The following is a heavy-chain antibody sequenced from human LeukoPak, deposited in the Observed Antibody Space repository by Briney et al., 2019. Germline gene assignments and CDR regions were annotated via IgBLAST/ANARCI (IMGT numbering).Heavy chain of an antibody. V-gene: IGHV1-18*04. Sequence: ASVKVSCKASGYTFTGYYMHWVRQAPGQGLEWMGWISAYNGNTNYAQKLQGRVTMTTDTSTSTAYMELRSLRSDDTAVYYCAREATYGDYFDYWGQGTLVTVSS. J-gene: IGHJ4*02. CDR2: ISAYNGNT. D-gene: IGHD1-26*01. CDR3: AREATYGDYFDY. CDR1: GYTFTGYY.